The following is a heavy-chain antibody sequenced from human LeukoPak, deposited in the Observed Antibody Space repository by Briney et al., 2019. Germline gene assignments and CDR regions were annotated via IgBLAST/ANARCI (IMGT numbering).Heavy chain of an antibody. CDR2: IYYSGST. CDR1: GGSISSYY. D-gene: IGHD3-10*01. J-gene: IGHJ6*04. V-gene: IGHV4-59*01. CDR3: AREAYGSGSRHSYYYHGMDV. Sequence: SETLSLTCTVSGGSISSYYWSWIRQPPGKGLEWIGYIYYSGSTNYNPSLKSRVTISVDTSKNQFSLKLSSVTAADTAVYYCAREAYGSGSRHSYYYHGMDVWGKGTTVTVSS.